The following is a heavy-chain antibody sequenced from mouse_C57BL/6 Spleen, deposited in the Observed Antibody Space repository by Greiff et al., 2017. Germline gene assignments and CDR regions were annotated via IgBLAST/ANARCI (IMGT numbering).Heavy chain of an antibody. D-gene: IGHD2-4*01. V-gene: IGHV1-64*01. CDR1: GYTFTSYW. J-gene: IGHJ3*01. CDR2: IHPNSGST. CDR3: ARSEAYYDWAWFAY. Sequence: VQLQQPGAELVKPGASVKLSCKASGYTFTSYWMHWVKQRPGQGLEWIGMIHPNSGSTNYNEKFKSKATLTVDKSSSTAYMQLSSLTSEDSAVYYCARSEAYYDWAWFAYWGQGTLVTVSA.